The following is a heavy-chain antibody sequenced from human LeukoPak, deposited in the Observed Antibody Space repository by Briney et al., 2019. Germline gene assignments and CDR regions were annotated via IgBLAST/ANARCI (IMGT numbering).Heavy chain of an antibody. D-gene: IGHD3-10*01. CDR3: ARLSVSYYGSGSYYIWPYYYYYYMDV. V-gene: IGHV4-34*01. Sequence: SETLSLTCAVYGGSFSGYYWSWIRQPPGKGLEWIGEINHSGSTNYNPSLKSRVTISVDTSKNQFSLKLSSVTAADTAVYYCARLSVSYYGSGSYYIWPYYYYYYMDVWGKGTTVTISS. J-gene: IGHJ6*03. CDR1: GGSFSGYY. CDR2: INHSGST.